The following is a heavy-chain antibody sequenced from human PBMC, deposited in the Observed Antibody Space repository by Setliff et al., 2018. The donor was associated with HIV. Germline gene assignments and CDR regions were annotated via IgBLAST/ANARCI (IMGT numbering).Heavy chain of an antibody. D-gene: IGHD6-13*01. Sequence: ASVKVSCKASGYTFTSYAMNWVRQAPGQGLEWMGWINTNTGNPTYAQGFTGRFVFSLDTSVSTAYLQISSLKAEDTAVYYCAREGIAAVYGVWFDPWGQGTLGTVSS. CDR3: AREGIAAVYGVWFDP. CDR2: INTNTGNP. CDR1: GYTFTSYA. J-gene: IGHJ5*02. V-gene: IGHV7-4-1*02.